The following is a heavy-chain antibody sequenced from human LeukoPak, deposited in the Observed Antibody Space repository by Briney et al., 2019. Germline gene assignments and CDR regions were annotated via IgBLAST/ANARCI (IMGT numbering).Heavy chain of an antibody. Sequence: GGSLRLSCAASGFTFSSYSMNWVRQAPGKGLEWVSYISSSSSTIYYADSVKGRFTISRDNAKNSLYLQMNSLRDEDTAVYYCARLTLTTVTTDWFDPWGQGTLVTVSP. CDR1: GFTFSSYS. D-gene: IGHD4-17*01. V-gene: IGHV3-48*02. CDR2: ISSSSSTI. J-gene: IGHJ5*02. CDR3: ARLTLTTVTTDWFDP.